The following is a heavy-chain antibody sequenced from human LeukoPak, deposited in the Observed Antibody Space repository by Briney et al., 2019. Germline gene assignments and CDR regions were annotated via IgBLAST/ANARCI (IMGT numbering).Heavy chain of an antibody. V-gene: IGHV4-34*01. D-gene: IGHD1-14*01. CDR3: ARHSRRGNHIDY. Sequence: PSETLSLTCAVYGGSFSGYYWSWIRQPPGKGLEWIGEINHSGSTNYNPSLKSRVTISVDTSKNQFSLKLSSVTAADTAVYYCARHSRRGNHIDYWGQGTLVTVSS. CDR1: GGSFSGYY. J-gene: IGHJ4*02. CDR2: INHSGST.